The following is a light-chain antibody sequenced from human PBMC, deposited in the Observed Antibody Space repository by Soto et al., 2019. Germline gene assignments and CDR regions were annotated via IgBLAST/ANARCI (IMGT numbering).Light chain of an antibody. CDR1: QRISRY. CDR3: QQSGDSHTIP. Sequence: DIQITQYPSTRSASVGDRFTITWMASQRISRYLAWYQPKPGESPKLLIYDSSSRATGVSNRFSGSGSGTDLTLTISGLENEDVAVYYCQQSGDSHTIPVGPGTRLEIK. V-gene: IGKV1-5*01. CDR2: DSS. J-gene: IGKJ5*01.